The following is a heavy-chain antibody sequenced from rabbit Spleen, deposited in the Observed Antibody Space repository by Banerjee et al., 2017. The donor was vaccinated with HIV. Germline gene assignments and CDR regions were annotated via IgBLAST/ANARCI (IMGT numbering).Heavy chain of an antibody. D-gene: IGHD8-1*01. Sequence: QEELEESGGDLVKPEGSLTLTCTASGFTISSYWICWVRQAPGKGLEWIACIYTGSSGYIAYASWAKGRFTISKTSSTTVTLQMTSLTVADTATYFCARDLRGSSYVNLWGPGTLVTVS. CDR2: IYTGSSGYI. V-gene: IGHV1S45*01. CDR3: ARDLRGSSYVNL. CDR1: GFTISSYW. J-gene: IGHJ4*01.